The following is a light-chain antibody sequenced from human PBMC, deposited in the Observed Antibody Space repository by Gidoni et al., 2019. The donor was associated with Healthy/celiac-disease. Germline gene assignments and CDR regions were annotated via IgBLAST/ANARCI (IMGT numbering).Light chain of an antibody. CDR2: GAS. Sequence: EIVLTQSPGTLSLSPGERATLSCRASQIVSSSYLAWYQQKPGQAPRLLIYGASSRATGIPDRFSCSGSGTDFTLTISRLEPEDFAVYYCQQYGSSPPLTFGGGTKVEIK. J-gene: IGKJ4*01. V-gene: IGKV3-20*01. CDR3: QQYGSSPPLT. CDR1: QIVSSSY.